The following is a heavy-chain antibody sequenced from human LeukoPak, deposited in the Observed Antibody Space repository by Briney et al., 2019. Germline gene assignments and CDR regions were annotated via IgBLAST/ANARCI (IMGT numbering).Heavy chain of an antibody. Sequence: QPGGSLRLSCAASGFTFSSYEMNWVRQAPGKGLEWVSYISSSGSTIYYADYVKGRFTISRDNAKNSLYLQMNSLRAEDTAVYYCAREGAMVRGVYYYYYMDVWGKGTTVTVSS. CDR3: AREGAMVRGVYYYYYMDV. CDR2: ISSSGSTI. J-gene: IGHJ6*03. V-gene: IGHV3-48*03. D-gene: IGHD3-10*01. CDR1: GFTFSSYE.